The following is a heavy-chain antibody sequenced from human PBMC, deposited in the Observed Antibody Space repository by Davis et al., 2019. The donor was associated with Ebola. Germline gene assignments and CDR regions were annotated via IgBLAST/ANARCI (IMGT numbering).Heavy chain of an antibody. CDR2: ISASGADI. CDR3: ARDIPFSSYDY. J-gene: IGHJ4*02. D-gene: IGHD4-11*01. CDR1: GFTFSNYA. Sequence: PGGSLRLSCAASGFTFSNYAMSWVRQAPGGGLEWVSGISASGADIKYADSVRGRFSISRDNAKNSLYLQMNSLRAEDTAVYYCARDIPFSSYDYWGQGTLGTVSS. V-gene: IGHV3-23*01.